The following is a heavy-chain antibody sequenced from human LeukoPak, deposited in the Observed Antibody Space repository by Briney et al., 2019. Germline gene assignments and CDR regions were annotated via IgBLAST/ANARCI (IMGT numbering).Heavy chain of an antibody. CDR2: ISAYNGNT. Sequence: ASVKVSCKASGYTFTSYGISWVRQAPGQGLEWMGWISAYNGNTNYAQKLQGRVTMTTDTSTSTAYMELRSLRSDDTAVYYGARQWPTRNVITWDNWFDPWGQGTLVTVSS. CDR1: GYTFTSYG. J-gene: IGHJ5*02. D-gene: IGHD6-19*01. V-gene: IGHV1-18*01. CDR3: ARQWPTRNVITWDNWFDP.